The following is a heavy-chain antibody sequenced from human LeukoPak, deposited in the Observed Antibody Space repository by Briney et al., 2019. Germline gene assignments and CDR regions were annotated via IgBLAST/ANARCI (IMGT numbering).Heavy chain of an antibody. CDR2: IYYSGST. D-gene: IGHD3-22*01. CDR3: ARDNYDSSGYYFSLWDY. V-gene: IGHV4-39*07. CDR1: GGSISSSSYY. Sequence: PSETLSLTCTVSGGSISSSSYYWGWIRQPPGKGLEWIGSIYYSGSTYYNPSLKSRVTISVDTSKNQFSLKLSSVTAADTAVYYCARDNYDSSGYYFSLWDYWGQGTLVTVSS. J-gene: IGHJ4*02.